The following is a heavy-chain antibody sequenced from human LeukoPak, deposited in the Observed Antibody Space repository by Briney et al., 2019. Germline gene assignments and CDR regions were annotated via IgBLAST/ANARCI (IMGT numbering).Heavy chain of an antibody. V-gene: IGHV3-21*01. CDR3: ARYDKNWDYYYYYGMDV. D-gene: IGHD3-22*01. J-gene: IGHJ6*02. Sequence: GWSLRLSCAASGFTFSSHWMHWVRQGPGKGLEWVSSISSSSSYIYYADSVKGRFTISRDNARNSLYLQMNSLRAEDTAVYYCARYDKNWDYYYYYGMDVWGQGTTVTVSS. CDR2: ISSSSSYI. CDR1: GFTFSSHW.